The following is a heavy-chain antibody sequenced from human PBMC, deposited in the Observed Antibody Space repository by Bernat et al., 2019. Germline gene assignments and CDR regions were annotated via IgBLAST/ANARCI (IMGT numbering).Heavy chain of an antibody. D-gene: IGHD3-16*01. CDR1: GLTFSSYA. CDR2: ISYDGSKK. CDR3: ARDTLNDY. Sequence: QVQLVESGGGVVQPGRSLRLSCAASGLTFSSYAMHWVRQAPGKGLEWVAVISYDGSKKYYADSVKVRFTISRDNSKNTLYLQMNSLRAEYTAVYYCARDTLNDYWGQGTLVTVSS. V-gene: IGHV3-30*01. J-gene: IGHJ4*02.